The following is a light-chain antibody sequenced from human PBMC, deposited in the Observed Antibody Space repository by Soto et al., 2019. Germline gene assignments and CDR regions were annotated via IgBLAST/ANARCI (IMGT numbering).Light chain of an antibody. CDR1: SSDVGGYNY. J-gene: IGLJ3*02. V-gene: IGLV2-14*01. CDR2: EVS. Sequence: QSALTQPASVSGSPGQSITISCTGTSSDVGGYNYVSWYQQHPGKAPKLMIYEVSNRPSGVSNRFSGSKSGNTASLTLSGLQAEDKADYYCSSYTSSSTWVFGGGTKLTVL. CDR3: SSYTSSSTWV.